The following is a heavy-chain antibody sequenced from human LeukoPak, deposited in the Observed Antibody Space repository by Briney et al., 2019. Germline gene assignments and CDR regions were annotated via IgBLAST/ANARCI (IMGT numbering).Heavy chain of an antibody. V-gene: IGHV3-7*01. CDR3: VSTTRSSTFDN. J-gene: IGHJ4*02. CDR2: IKQDGSDK. D-gene: IGHD1-1*01. Sequence: PGGSLRLSCAASGFTFSAYWMSWVRQAPGKGLEWLANIKQDGSDKQYVDSVKGRFAISRDNAKTSVYLQMNSLRAEDTAVYYCVSTTRSSTFDNWGQGTPVTVSS. CDR1: GFTFSAYW.